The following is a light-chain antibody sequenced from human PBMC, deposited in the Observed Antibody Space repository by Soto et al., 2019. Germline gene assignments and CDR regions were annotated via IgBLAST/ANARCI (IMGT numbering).Light chain of an antibody. Sequence: QSALTQPASVSGSPGQSITISCTGTSSDVGLYNLVSWYQQLPGKAPKLIIYEVNERPSVISDRFSGSKSGNTASLTISGLQDEDEADYYCCSYVGSSILMFGGGTKVTVL. V-gene: IGLV2-23*02. CDR2: EVN. J-gene: IGLJ3*02. CDR3: CSYVGSSILM. CDR1: SSDVGLYNL.